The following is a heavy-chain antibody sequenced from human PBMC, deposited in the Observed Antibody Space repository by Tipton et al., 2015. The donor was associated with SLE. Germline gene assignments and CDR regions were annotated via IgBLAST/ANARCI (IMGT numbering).Heavy chain of an antibody. D-gene: IGHD3-16*01. CDR1: DYTFIGYY. CDR3: ATLGGSSDS. V-gene: IGHV1-2*02. Sequence: QSGPEVKKPGASLRVSCRASDYTFIGYYIQWVRQAPGQGLEWMGWVNAKSGDTNFAQKFKGRVTMTRVTSINTAYMELSRLTSDDTATYFCATLGGSSDSWGQGTLLTVSS. CDR2: VNAKSGDT. J-gene: IGHJ4*02.